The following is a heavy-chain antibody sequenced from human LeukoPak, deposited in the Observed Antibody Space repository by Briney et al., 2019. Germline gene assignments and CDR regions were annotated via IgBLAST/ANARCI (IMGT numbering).Heavy chain of an antibody. V-gene: IGHV4-59*01. D-gene: IGHD1-1*01. J-gene: IGHJ4*02. Sequence: SETLSLTCTVSGGSLSSYYWSWIRQPPGKGLEWIGYIYYSGSTNYNPSLKSRVTISVDTSKNQFSLKLSSVTAAYTAVYYCASHPPGTWGQGTLVTVSS. CDR3: ASHPPGT. CDR1: GGSLSSYY. CDR2: IYYSGST.